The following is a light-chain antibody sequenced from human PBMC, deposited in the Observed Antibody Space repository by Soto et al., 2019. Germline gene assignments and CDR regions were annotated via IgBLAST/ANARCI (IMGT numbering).Light chain of an antibody. Sequence: DIQMTQSPSNLSASVGDRVTITCRASQSISSWLAWYQQKPGQAPKLLIYKASTLQSGVPSRFSGSGSGTEFTLAISSLQPDDSATYYCQQYNDNWTFGQGTKVEIK. CDR1: QSISSW. CDR3: QQYNDNWT. CDR2: KAS. V-gene: IGKV1-5*03. J-gene: IGKJ1*01.